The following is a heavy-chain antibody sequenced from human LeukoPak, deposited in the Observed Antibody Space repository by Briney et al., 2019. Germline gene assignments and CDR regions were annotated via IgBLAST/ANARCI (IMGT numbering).Heavy chain of an antibody. CDR2: NSYSGST. CDR3: AQNWGSYAFDI. CDR1: GGSISSYY. D-gene: IGHD7-27*01. J-gene: IGHJ3*02. Sequence: SETLSLTCTVYGGSISSYYWSWIRPPPGKGLEWIGYNSYSGSTNYNPSLKSRVTISLDTSKNQFSLKLSSVTAADTAVYYCAQNWGSYAFDIWGQGTMVTVSS. V-gene: IGHV4-59*01.